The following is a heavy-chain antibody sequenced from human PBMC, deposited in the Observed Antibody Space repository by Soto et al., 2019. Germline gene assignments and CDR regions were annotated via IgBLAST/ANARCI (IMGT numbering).Heavy chain of an antibody. J-gene: IGHJ5*02. D-gene: IGHD3-22*01. CDR1: GASIISDCYY. V-gene: IGHV4-31*03. Sequence: PSETLSLTCTVSGASIISDCYYWTWIRQHPGKGLEWLGYIHYIGGATYSPSYNPSLRSRIAISVDTSKRLFSLKLTSVSAADTSVYYCARVPTYYKDSIGYHPFHPLGQGTLVAVYS. CDR3: ARVPTYYKDSIGYHPFHP. CDR2: IHYIGGATYSP.